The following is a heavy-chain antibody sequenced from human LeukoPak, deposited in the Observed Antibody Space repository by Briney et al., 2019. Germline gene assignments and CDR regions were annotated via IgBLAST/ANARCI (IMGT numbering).Heavy chain of an antibody. CDR3: ARATYYDFWSGYYADDAFDI. V-gene: IGHV1-8*03. Sequence: ASVKVSCKASGYTFTSYDINWVRQATGQGLEWMGWMNPNSGNTGYAQKFQGRVTITRSTSISTAYMELSSLRSEDTAVYYCARATYYDFWSGYYADDAFDIWGQGTMVTVSS. J-gene: IGHJ3*02. CDR2: MNPNSGNT. D-gene: IGHD3-3*01. CDR1: GYTFTSYD.